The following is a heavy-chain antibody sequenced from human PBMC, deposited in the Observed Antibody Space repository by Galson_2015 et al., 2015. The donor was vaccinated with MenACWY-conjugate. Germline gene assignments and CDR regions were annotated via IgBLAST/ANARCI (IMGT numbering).Heavy chain of an antibody. D-gene: IGHD6-13*01. CDR2: WSDGRNK. CDR3: ARGHIAAAGTGGGDYYYYGMDV. V-gene: IGHV3-33*01. Sequence: WSDGRNKYSADSVKGRFTISRDNSKNTLYLQMNSLRAEDTAVYYCARGHIAAAGTGGGDYYYYGMDVWGQGTTVTVSS. J-gene: IGHJ6*02.